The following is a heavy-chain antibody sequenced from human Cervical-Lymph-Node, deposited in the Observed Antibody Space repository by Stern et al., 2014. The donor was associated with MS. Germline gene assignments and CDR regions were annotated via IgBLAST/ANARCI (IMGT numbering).Heavy chain of an antibody. CDR2: IIPIFGSS. CDR1: GGTFSTYP. V-gene: IGHV1-69*01. J-gene: IGHJ4*02. D-gene: IGHD6-19*01. Sequence: QVQLVQSGAEVKKPGSSVKVSCKASGGTFSTYPISWVRQAPGQGLEWVGGIIPIFGSSNYAQKFQGRVTISADESTRTAYMELSSLRSEDSAVYYCASLAVAAIQPNNWGQGTQVTVSS. CDR3: ASLAVAAIQPNN.